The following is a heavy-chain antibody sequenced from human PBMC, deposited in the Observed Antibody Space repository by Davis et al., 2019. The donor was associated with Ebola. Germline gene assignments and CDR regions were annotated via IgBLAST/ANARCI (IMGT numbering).Heavy chain of an antibody. V-gene: IGHV5-10-1*04. Sequence: PGGSLRLSCKGSGYSFTSYWISWVRQMPGKGLEWMGRIDPSDSYTNYSPSFQGQVTISADKSISTAYLQWSSLKASDTAMYYCARHLAYYYGMDVWGQGTTVTVSS. CDR2: IDPSDSYT. J-gene: IGHJ6*02. CDR3: ARHLAYYYGMDV. CDR1: GYSFTSYW.